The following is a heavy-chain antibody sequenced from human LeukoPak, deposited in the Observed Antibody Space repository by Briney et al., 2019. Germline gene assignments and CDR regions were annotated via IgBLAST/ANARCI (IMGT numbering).Heavy chain of an antibody. Sequence: QTGESLKISCAASGFTFSSYAMSWVRQAPGKGLEWVTAISGSGGSTYYADSVKGRFTISRDNSKNTLYLQMNSLRAEDTAVYYCAKLPTRGTPTGGMDVWGQGTTVTVSS. J-gene: IGHJ6*02. CDR2: ISGSGGST. V-gene: IGHV3-23*01. CDR1: GFTFSSYA. CDR3: AKLPTRGTPTGGMDV. D-gene: IGHD2-15*01.